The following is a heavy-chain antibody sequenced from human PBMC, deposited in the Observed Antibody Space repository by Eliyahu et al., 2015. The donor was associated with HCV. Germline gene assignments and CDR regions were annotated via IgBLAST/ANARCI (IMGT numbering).Heavy chain of an antibody. CDR1: GFTXXXYT. CDR3: ARDTYYYDSSGYYIYYFDY. Sequence: EVQLVESGGGLVKPGGSLRLSCAVSGFTXXXYTXNWVRQAPGKGLEWVSSISSSSSYIYYADSVKGRFTISRDNAKNSLYLQMNSLRAEDTAVYYCARDTYYYDSSGYYIYYFDYWGQGTLVTVSS. D-gene: IGHD3-22*01. CDR2: ISSSSSYI. J-gene: IGHJ4*02. V-gene: IGHV3-21*01.